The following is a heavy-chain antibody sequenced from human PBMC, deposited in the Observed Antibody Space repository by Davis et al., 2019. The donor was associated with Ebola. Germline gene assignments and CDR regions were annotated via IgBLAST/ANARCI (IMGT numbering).Heavy chain of an antibody. CDR2: INHSGST. CDR3: ARSHSDWLLPFDY. CDR1: GGSFSAYY. Sequence: SETLSLTCAVDGGSFSAYYWSWIRQPPGKGLEWIGEINHSGSTNYNPSLNSRVAISLQTSKNQFSLRLSSVTAADTAIYYCARSHSDWLLPFDYWGQGTLATVSS. D-gene: IGHD3-9*01. J-gene: IGHJ4*02. V-gene: IGHV4-34*01.